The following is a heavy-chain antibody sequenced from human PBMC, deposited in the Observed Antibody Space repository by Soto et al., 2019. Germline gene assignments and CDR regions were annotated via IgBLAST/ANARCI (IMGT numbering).Heavy chain of an antibody. D-gene: IGHD3-3*01. CDR3: ARDQVNDFWSGYPVSNYYYGMDV. V-gene: IGHV1-69*06. Sequence: ASVKVSCKASGGTFSSYAISWVRQAPGQGLKWMGGIIPIFGTANYAQKFQGRVTITADKSTSTAYMELSSLGSEDTAVYYCARDQVNDFWSGYPVSNYYYGMDVWGQGTTVTVSS. CDR2: IIPIFGTA. J-gene: IGHJ6*02. CDR1: GGTFSSYA.